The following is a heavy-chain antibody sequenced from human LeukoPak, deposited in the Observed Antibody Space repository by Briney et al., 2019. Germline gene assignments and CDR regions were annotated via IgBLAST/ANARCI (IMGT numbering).Heavy chain of an antibody. CDR1: GFTFSSYA. CDR2: ISGSGDNT. J-gene: IGHJ4*02. CDR3: AKDRGYNYGCPVY. D-gene: IGHD5-18*01. Sequence: GGSLRLSCAASGFTFSSYAMSWVRQAPGKGLGWVSGISGSGDNTYYADSVKGRFTISRDNSKNTLYLQLNSLRAEDTAMYYSAKDRGYNYGCPVYWGQRTLVTVSS. V-gene: IGHV3-23*01.